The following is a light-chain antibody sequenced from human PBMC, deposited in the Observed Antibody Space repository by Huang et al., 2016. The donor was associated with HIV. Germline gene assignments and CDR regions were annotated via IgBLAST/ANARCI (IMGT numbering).Light chain of an antibody. CDR2: DAS. Sequence: DIQMTQSPSTLSASVGDRVTIPCRASQSISSWLAWYQQKPGKAPKLLIYDASNLESGVPSRFSGSGSGTEFTLTISSLQPDNFATYYCQQYNSYPYTFGQGTKLEIK. J-gene: IGKJ2*01. CDR1: QSISSW. CDR3: QQYNSYPYT. V-gene: IGKV1-5*01.